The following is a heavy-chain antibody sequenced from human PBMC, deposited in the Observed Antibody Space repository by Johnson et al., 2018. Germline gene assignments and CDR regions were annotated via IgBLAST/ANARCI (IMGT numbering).Heavy chain of an antibody. CDR3: ARSLKGGGVFFDY. V-gene: IGHV1-8*01. CDR2: MNPDTGYT. J-gene: IGHJ4*02. D-gene: IGHD3-16*01. CDR1: GYTFTSYD. Sequence: QVQLVQSGAEVKKPGASVKVSCKASGYTFTSYDINWVRQAPGQGPEWMGWMNPDTGYTGYVQKFQGRVTMTRDTYISTAYIELTNLRSDDTAVYYCARSLKGGGVFFDYWGQGTLVTASS.